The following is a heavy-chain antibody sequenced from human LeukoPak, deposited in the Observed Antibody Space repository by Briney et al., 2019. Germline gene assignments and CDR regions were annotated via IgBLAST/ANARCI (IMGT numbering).Heavy chain of an antibody. V-gene: IGHV4-39*01. J-gene: IGHJ4*02. CDR3: ARQWIAARPFDY. Sequence: KTSETLSLTCTVSGGSISSSSYYWGWIRQPPGKGLEWIGSIYYSGSTYYNPSLKSRVTISVDTSKNQFSLKLSSVTAADTAVYYCARQWIAARPFDYWGQGTLVTVCS. D-gene: IGHD6-6*01. CDR1: GGSISSSSYY. CDR2: IYYSGST.